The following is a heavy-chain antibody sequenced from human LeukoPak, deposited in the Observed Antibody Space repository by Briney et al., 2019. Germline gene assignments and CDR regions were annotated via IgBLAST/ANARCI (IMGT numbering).Heavy chain of an antibody. CDR3: ARGSDTAAGLY. Sequence: SETLSLTCAVYGGSFSGYYRSWIRQPPGKGLEWIGEINHSGSTNYNPSLKSRVSISVDSSKNQFSLKLSSVTAADTAAYYCARGSDTAAGLYWGQGTLVTVSS. CDR2: INHSGST. V-gene: IGHV4-34*01. D-gene: IGHD6-13*01. J-gene: IGHJ4*02. CDR1: GGSFSGYY.